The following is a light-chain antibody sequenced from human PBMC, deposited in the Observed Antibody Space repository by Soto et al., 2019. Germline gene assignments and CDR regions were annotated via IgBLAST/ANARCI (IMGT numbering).Light chain of an antibody. CDR1: SSDVGSYNL. CDR3: CSYAGSSTLV. CDR2: EGS. V-gene: IGLV2-23*01. Sequence: QSALTQPASVSGSPGQSITISCTGTSSDVGSYNLVSWYQQHPGKAPKLMIYEGSKRPSGVSNRFSGSKSGNTASLTISGLQVEGEADYYCCSYAGSSTLVFGGGTKLTVL. J-gene: IGLJ3*02.